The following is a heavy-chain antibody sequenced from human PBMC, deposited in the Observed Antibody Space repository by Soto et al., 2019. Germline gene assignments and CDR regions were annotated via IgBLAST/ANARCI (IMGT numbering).Heavy chain of an antibody. CDR1: GGSFSGYY. CDR2: INHSGST. CDR3: ARTKGPMVRGVTFDY. J-gene: IGHJ4*02. Sequence: PSETLSLTCAVYGGSFSGYYWGWIRQPPGKGLEWIGEINHSGSTNYNPSLKSRVTISVDTSKNQFSLKLSSVTAADTAVYYCARTKGPMVRGVTFDYWGQGTLVTVSS. D-gene: IGHD3-10*01. V-gene: IGHV4-34*01.